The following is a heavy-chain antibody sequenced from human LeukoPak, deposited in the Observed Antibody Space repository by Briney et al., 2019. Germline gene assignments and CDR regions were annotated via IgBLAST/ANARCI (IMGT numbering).Heavy chain of an antibody. V-gene: IGHV3-7*03. CDR3: ATSAGY. Sequence: GGSPRLSCAASGFTLNSHWMSWVRQAPGKGLEWVANIKQDGRDTYYVDSVKGRFTISRDNAKNSPNLQMNSLRAEDTAMYYCATSAGYWGQGTLVTVSS. CDR1: GFTLNSHW. CDR2: IKQDGRDT. J-gene: IGHJ4*02.